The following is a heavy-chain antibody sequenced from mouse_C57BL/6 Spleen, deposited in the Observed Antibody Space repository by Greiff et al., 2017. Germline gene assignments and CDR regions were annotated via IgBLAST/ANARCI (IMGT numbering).Heavy chain of an antibody. CDR3: ARESYYYGSSYFDY. J-gene: IGHJ2*01. CDR1: GFTFSDYY. D-gene: IGHD1-1*01. Sequence: EVQVVESEGGLVQPGSSMKLSYTASGFTFSDYYMAWVRQVPEKGLEWVANINYDGSSTYYLDSLKSRFIISRDNAKNILYLQMSSLKSEDTATYYCARESYYYGSSYFDYWGQGTTLTVSS. CDR2: INYDGSST. V-gene: IGHV5-16*01.